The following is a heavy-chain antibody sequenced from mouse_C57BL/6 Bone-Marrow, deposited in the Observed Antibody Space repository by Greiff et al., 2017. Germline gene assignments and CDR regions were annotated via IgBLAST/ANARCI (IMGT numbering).Heavy chain of an antibody. CDR1: GYTFTSYW. CDR2: IDPSDSYT. Sequence: QVQLQQPGAELVMPGASVKLSCKASGYTFTSYWMHWVKQRPGQGLEWIGEIDPSDSYTNYNQKFKGKSTLTVDKSSSTAYMPLSSLTSEDSAVYYCARMGYYYGSSFYWYFDVWGTGTTVTVSS. V-gene: IGHV1-69*01. D-gene: IGHD1-1*01. CDR3: ARMGYYYGSSFYWYFDV. J-gene: IGHJ1*03.